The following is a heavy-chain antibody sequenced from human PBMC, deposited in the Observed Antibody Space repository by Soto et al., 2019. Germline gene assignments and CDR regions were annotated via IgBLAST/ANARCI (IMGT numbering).Heavy chain of an antibody. Sequence: EVQLVESGGGLVQPGGSLRLSCAASGFTFSDYSMNWVRQAPGKGLEWVSYISSDSSTIYYADSVRGRFTISRDNAKNSLFLQMNSLRAEDTAVYYCAAGYNYGLADYWGQGTLVTVSS. D-gene: IGHD5-18*01. CDR3: AAGYNYGLADY. CDR1: GFTFSDYS. CDR2: ISSDSSTI. J-gene: IGHJ4*02. V-gene: IGHV3-48*01.